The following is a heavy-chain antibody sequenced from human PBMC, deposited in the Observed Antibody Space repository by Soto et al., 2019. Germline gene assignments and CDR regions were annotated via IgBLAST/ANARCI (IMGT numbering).Heavy chain of an antibody. V-gene: IGHV1-46*01. CDR3: ARLGGTLYYFDY. CDR1: GYTFTSYY. J-gene: IGHJ4*02. CDR2: INPSGGST. Sequence: QVQLVQSGAEVKKPGASVKVSCKASGYTFTSYYMHWVRQAPGQGLEWMGIINPSGGSTSYAQKVQGRVTMTGDTSTSTVYMELSSLRSEDTAVYYCARLGGTLYYFDYGGQGTLVTVSS. D-gene: IGHD3-16*01.